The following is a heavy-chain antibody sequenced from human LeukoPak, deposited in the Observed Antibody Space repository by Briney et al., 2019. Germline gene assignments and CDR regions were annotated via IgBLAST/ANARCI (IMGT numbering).Heavy chain of an antibody. D-gene: IGHD3-22*01. J-gene: IGHJ4*02. CDR1: GGSISSYY. CDR2: IYYSGST. CDR3: ARHDSSGYYSTPLYYFDY. Sequence: SETLSLTCTVSGGSISSYYWSWIRQPPGKGLEWIGYIYYSGSTNYNPSLKSRVTISVDTSKNQFSLKLSSVTAADTAVYYCARHDSSGYYSTPLYYFDYWGQGTLVTVSS. V-gene: IGHV4-59*01.